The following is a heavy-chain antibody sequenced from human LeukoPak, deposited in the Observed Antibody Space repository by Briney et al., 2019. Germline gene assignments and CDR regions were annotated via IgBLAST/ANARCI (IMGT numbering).Heavy chain of an antibody. Sequence: EPSETLSLTCTVSGGSISSYYWSWIRQPPGKGLEWIGYIYYSGSTNYNPSLKSRVTISVDTSKNQFSLKLSSVTAADTAVYYCARDSPMVWGDLDAFDIWGQGTMVTVSS. V-gene: IGHV4-59*01. CDR3: ARDSPMVWGDLDAFDI. CDR2: IYYSGST. CDR1: GGSISSYY. J-gene: IGHJ3*02. D-gene: IGHD3-10*01.